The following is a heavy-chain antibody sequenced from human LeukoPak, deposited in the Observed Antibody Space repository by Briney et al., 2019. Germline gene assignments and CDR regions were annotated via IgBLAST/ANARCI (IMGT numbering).Heavy chain of an antibody. Sequence: PGGSLRLSCAVSGLTVGSTYMSWVRQAPGKGLEWVSIIFAGGSTYHADSVKGRFTISRDNSKNTLYLQMNSLRAEDTAVYYCARDQMDCWGQGTLVTVSS. V-gene: IGHV3-53*01. CDR1: GLTVGSTY. CDR3: ARDQMDC. J-gene: IGHJ4*02. CDR2: IFAGGST.